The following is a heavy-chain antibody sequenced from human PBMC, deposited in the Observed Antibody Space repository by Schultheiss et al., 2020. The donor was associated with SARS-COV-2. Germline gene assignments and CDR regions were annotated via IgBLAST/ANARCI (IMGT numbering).Heavy chain of an antibody. D-gene: IGHD4/OR15-4a*01. V-gene: IGHV3-74*03. Sequence: GGSLRLSCAASGFTFSSYGMHWVRQAPGKGLVWVSRINSDGSSTKYGDSAKGRFTISRDNAKNTLHLQMNSLSVEDTALYFCARGRAEKYYGALDVWGQGALVTVSS. J-gene: IGHJ4*02. CDR2: INSDGSST. CDR1: GFTFSSYG. CDR3: ARGRAEKYYGALDV.